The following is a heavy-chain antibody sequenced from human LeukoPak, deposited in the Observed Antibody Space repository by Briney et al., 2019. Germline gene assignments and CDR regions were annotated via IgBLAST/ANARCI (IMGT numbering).Heavy chain of an antibody. D-gene: IGHD3-10*01. V-gene: IGHV3-7*01. CDR1: GFTFSSYW. Sequence: GGSLRLSCAASGFTFSSYWMSWVRQAPGKGLEWVANIKQDGSEKYYVDSVKGRFTISRDYAKNSLYLQMNSLRAEDTAVYYCARREVLLWFGELGDYFDYWGQGTLVTVSS. CDR3: ARREVLLWFGELGDYFDY. J-gene: IGHJ4*02. CDR2: IKQDGSEK.